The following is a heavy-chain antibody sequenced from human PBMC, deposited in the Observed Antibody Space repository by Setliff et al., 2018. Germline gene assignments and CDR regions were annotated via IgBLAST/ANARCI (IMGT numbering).Heavy chain of an antibody. Sequence: LRLSCAASEFTFSNYWMSWVRQAPGKGLEWVANINQDGSEKYYVDSVKGRFTISRDNARNSLYLQMNSLRAEDTAVYYCARVWSGNMDVWGKGTTVTVSS. CDR2: INQDGSEK. CDR3: ARVWSGNMDV. CDR1: EFTFSNYW. V-gene: IGHV3-7*03. D-gene: IGHD3-10*01. J-gene: IGHJ6*03.